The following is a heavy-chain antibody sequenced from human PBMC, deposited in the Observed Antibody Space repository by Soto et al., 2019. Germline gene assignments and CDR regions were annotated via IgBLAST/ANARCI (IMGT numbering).Heavy chain of an antibody. CDR2: IKSKTDGGTT. V-gene: IGHV3-15*07. CDR3: TTLVGGYPKYYFDY. J-gene: IGHJ4*02. CDR1: GFTFSNAW. Sequence: GGSLRLSCAASGFTFSNAWMNWVRQAPGKGLEWVGRIKSKTDGGTTDYAAPVKGRFTISRDDSKNTLYLQMNSLKTEDTAVYYCTTLVGGYPKYYFDYWGQGTLVTVSS. D-gene: IGHD5-18*01.